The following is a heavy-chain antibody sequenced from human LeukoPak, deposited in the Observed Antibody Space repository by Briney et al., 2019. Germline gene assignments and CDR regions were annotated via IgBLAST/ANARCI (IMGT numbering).Heavy chain of an antibody. D-gene: IGHD6-19*01. CDR1: GFTFDDYA. V-gene: IGHV3-9*03. Sequence: PGGSLRLSCAASGFTFDDYAMHWVRQAPGKGLEWVSGISWNSGSIGYADSVKGRFTISRDNAKNSLYLQMNSVRAEDMALYYCARGTAVAWDAFDIWGQGTMVTVSS. CDR3: ARGTAVAWDAFDI. J-gene: IGHJ3*02. CDR2: ISWNSGSI.